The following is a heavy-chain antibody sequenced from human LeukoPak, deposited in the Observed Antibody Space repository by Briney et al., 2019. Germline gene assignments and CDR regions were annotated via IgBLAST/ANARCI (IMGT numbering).Heavy chain of an antibody. J-gene: IGHJ5*02. CDR3: AREVVPTTIPVYPWFDP. CDR1: GGSISSHY. Sequence: PSETLSLTCTVSGGSISSHYWSWIRQPPGKGLEWIGYIYYSGSTNYNPSLKSRVTISVDTSKNQFSLKLSSVTATDTAVYYCAREVVPTTIPVYPWFDPWGQGTLVTVSS. CDR2: IYYSGST. D-gene: IGHD2-2*02. V-gene: IGHV4-59*11.